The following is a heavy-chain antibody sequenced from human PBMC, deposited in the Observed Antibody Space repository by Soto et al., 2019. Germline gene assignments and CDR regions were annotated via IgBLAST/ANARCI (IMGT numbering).Heavy chain of an antibody. CDR2: IYYSGST. CDR3: ARHYDSSGYYYFDY. CDR1: GGSISSYY. J-gene: IGHJ4*02. D-gene: IGHD3-22*01. V-gene: IGHV4-59*01. Sequence: SETLSLTCTVSGGSISSYYWSWIRQPPGKGLEWIGYIYYSGSTNYNPSLKSPVTISVDTSKNQFSLKLSSVTAADTAVYYCARHYDSSGYYYFDYWGQGTLVTVSS.